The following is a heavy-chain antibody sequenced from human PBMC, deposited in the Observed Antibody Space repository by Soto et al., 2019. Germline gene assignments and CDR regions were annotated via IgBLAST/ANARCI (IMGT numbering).Heavy chain of an antibody. J-gene: IGHJ6*02. Sequence: GESLKISCKGSGYSFTSYWIGWVRQMPGKGLECVGIIFPGDSDTRYSPSFQGQVTISADKSISTAYLQWSSLKASDTAMYYCARRDASAGLYYYYGMDVWGQGTTVTVSS. CDR3: ARRDASAGLYYYYGMDV. CDR2: IFPGDSDT. D-gene: IGHD6-13*01. V-gene: IGHV5-51*01. CDR1: GYSFTSYW.